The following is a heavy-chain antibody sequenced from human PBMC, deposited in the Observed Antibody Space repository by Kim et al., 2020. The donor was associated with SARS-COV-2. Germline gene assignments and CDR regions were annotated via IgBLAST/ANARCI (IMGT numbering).Heavy chain of an antibody. J-gene: IGHJ3*02. CDR3: AKDLPGDPQVVVTARGNDAFDI. V-gene: IGHV3-23*01. CDR2: ISGSGGST. CDR1: GFTFSSYA. D-gene: IGHD2-21*02. Sequence: GGSLRLSCAASGFTFSSYAMSWVRQAPGKGLEWVSAISGSGGSTYYADSVKGRFTISRDNSKNTLYLQMNSLRAEDTAVYYCAKDLPGDPQVVVTARGNDAFDIGGQGTMVTVSS.